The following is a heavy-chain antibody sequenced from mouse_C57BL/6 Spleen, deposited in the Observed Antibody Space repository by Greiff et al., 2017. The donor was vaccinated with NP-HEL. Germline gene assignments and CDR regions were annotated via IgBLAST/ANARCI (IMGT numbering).Heavy chain of an antibody. V-gene: IGHV5-4*01. Sequence: EVQLVESGGGLVKPGGSLKLSCAASGFTFSSYAMSWVRQTPEKRLEWVATISDGGSYTYYPDNVKGRFTISRDNAKNNLYLQMSHLKSEDTAMYYCARGVYYSNLYWYFDVWGTGTTVTVSS. CDR1: GFTFSSYA. J-gene: IGHJ1*03. CDR3: ARGVYYSNLYWYFDV. CDR2: ISDGGSYT. D-gene: IGHD2-5*01.